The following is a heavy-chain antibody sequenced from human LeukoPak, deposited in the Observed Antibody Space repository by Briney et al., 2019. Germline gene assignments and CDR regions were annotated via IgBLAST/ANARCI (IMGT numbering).Heavy chain of an antibody. V-gene: IGHV1-18*01. CDR1: GYTFSSYG. Sequence: ASVKISCKTSGYTFSSYGISWLRQAPGQGLEWMGWISTWNVNTNYAQKFQGRVTMTTDTSTTTLYMEVRSLRSDDTAVYYCARDHGHKSVDYWGQGTLVTVSS. D-gene: IGHD2-21*01. CDR3: ARDHGHKSVDY. CDR2: ISTWNVNT. J-gene: IGHJ4*02.